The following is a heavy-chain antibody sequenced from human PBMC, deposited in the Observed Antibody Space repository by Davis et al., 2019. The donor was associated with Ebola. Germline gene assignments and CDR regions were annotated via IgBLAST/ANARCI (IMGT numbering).Heavy chain of an antibody. J-gene: IGHJ4*02. Sequence: SETLSLTCTVSGGSIGSYFWSWVRQPPGKGLEWIGYVYYSGTTNYNPSLKNRVTMSVDTSKSQFSLKLNSVTAADTAVYYCARAQYVRLLDYWGQGTLVTVSS. D-gene: IGHD3-16*01. V-gene: IGHV4-59*08. CDR1: GGSIGSYF. CDR2: VYYSGTT. CDR3: ARAQYVRLLDY.